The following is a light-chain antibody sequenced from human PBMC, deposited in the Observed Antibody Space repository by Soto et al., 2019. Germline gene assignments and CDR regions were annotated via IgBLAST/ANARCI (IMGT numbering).Light chain of an antibody. CDR1: QDISNH. Sequence: DIQMTQSPSSLSASVGERVTFTCQASQDISNHLNWYQQKPGKAPKLLIYDASNLETGVPPRFSGSGSGTDFTFTISTLQPEDIATYYCQQYDNLLSFGQGTRLEIK. V-gene: IGKV1-33*01. CDR3: QQYDNLLS. J-gene: IGKJ5*01. CDR2: DAS.